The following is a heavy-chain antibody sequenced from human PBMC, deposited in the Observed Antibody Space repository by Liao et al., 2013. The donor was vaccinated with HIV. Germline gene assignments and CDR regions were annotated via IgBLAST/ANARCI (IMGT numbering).Heavy chain of an antibody. J-gene: IGHJ6*03. CDR2: IYYSGTT. CDR3: ARVTRDFFYSIDV. V-gene: IGHV4-59*01. CDR1: GGSISSYY. Sequence: QVQLQESGPGLVKPSETLSLTCTVSGGSISSYYWSWIRQPPEKGLEWIGYIYYSGTTNINPSLKSRVTISLDTSKSQFTLTLSSVTTADTAVYYCARVTRDFFYSIDVWGNGTTVAVSS. D-gene: IGHD2-21*01.